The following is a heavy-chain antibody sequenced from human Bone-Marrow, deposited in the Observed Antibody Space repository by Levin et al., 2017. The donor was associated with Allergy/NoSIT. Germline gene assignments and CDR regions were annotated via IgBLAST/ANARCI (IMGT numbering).Heavy chain of an antibody. CDR2: IYSGGST. CDR1: GLTVSSTY. J-gene: IGHJ1*01. V-gene: IGHV3-53*01. CDR3: ASDAIVGGDDH. D-gene: IGHD1-26*01. Sequence: LSLTCAASGLTVSSTYMSWVRQAPGKGLEWVSSIYSGGSTYYADSVKGRFTISRDNSKNTLYLQMNSLRGEDTALYYCASDAIVGGDDHWGQGTLVTVSS.